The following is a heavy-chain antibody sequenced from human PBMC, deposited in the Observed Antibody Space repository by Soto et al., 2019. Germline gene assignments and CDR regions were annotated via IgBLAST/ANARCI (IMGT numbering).Heavy chain of an antibody. Sequence: CKVSGYSFTSYWIGWVLQMPGKGLEWMGIIYPGNSDTRYSPSFQGQVTISADKSISTAYLQWSSLKASDTAMYYCARTTRGSYYNYYYYYGMDVWGQGTTVTVSS. D-gene: IGHD1-26*01. CDR2: IYPGNSDT. CDR1: GYSFTSYW. J-gene: IGHJ6*02. CDR3: ARTTRGSYYNYYYYYGMDV. V-gene: IGHV5-51*01.